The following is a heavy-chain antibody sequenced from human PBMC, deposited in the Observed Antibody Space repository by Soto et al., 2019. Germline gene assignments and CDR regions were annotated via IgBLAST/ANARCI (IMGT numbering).Heavy chain of an antibody. CDR2: IYYSGST. V-gene: IGHV4-31*03. J-gene: IGHJ5*02. D-gene: IGHD2-2*02. Sequence: TLSLTYTVSGGSISSGNYYWSWIRQHPGKGLEWIGYIYYSGSTYYNPSLKSRVSMSVDTSKNHFSLQLTSVTAADTAVYYCARVRVCSSANCYTGPFDPWGQGTLVTVS. CDR1: GGSISSGNYY. CDR3: ARVRVCSSANCYTGPFDP.